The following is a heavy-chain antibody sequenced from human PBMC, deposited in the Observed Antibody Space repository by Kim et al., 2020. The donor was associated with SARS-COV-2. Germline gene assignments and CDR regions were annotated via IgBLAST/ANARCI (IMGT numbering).Heavy chain of an antibody. CDR2: LYYGAA. CDR1: GASVSSSF. Sequence: SETLSLTCTVSGASVSSSFWTWIRQSPGRGLEWIGSLYYGAANYNPSLKSRLTMSLDTSSIQVFLRLNSVTAADTALYFCAKLPGFSWVEKWGQGILVTVSS. V-gene: IGHV4-59*08. J-gene: IGHJ4*02. D-gene: IGHD3-9*01. CDR3: AKLPGFSWVEK.